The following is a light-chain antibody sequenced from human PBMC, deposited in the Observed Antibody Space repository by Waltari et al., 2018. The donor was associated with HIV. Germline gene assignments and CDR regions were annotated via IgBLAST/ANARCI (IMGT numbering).Light chain of an antibody. Sequence: QTVVTQEPSFSVSPGGPVTLTCGLRSGSVSPSYYPTWSHQTPGQAPRTLIYSTNTRSSGVPDRFSGSILGNKAALTITGAQADDESDYYCVLYMGSGILVFGGGTKLTVL. CDR2: STN. J-gene: IGLJ3*02. V-gene: IGLV8-61*01. CDR1: SGSVSPSYY. CDR3: VLYMGSGILV.